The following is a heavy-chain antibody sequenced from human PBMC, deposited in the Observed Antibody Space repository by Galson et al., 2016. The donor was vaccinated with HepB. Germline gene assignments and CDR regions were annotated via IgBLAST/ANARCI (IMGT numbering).Heavy chain of an antibody. D-gene: IGHD6-19*01. CDR2: ASGSGGNT. Sequence: SLRLSCAGSGFTFSSYAMSWVRQAPGRGLEWVSDASGSGGNTYYADSVKGRFTIYRDNSKNTLYLQMNSLRAEDTAVYYCARGLESLSSWQWLSVWGQGTTVTVSS. V-gene: IGHV3-23*01. CDR3: ARGLESLSSWQWLSV. J-gene: IGHJ6*02. CDR1: GFTFSSYA.